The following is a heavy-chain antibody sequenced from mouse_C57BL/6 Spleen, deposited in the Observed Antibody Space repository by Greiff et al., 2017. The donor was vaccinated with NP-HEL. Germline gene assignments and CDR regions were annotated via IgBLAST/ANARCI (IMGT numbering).Heavy chain of an antibody. V-gene: IGHV1-55*01. Sequence: QVQLQQPGAELVKPGASVKMSCKASGYTFTSYWITWVKQRPGQGLEWIGDIYPGSGSTNYNEKFKSKATLTVDTSSSTAYMQLSSLTSEDSAVYYCANYYYGSSHYAMDYWGQGTSVTVSS. D-gene: IGHD1-1*01. CDR2: IYPGSGST. CDR3: ANYYYGSSHYAMDY. CDR1: GYTFTSYW. J-gene: IGHJ4*01.